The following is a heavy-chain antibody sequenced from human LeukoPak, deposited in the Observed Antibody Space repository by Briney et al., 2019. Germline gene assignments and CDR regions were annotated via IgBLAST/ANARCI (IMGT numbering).Heavy chain of an antibody. V-gene: IGHV1-18*01. J-gene: IGHJ3*02. Sequence: GASVKVSCKASGYTLINFGFSWVRQAPGQGLEWMGWISAHNGNTNYAQKFQGRITMTTDTSTSTAYMELRSLRSDDTAMYYCAREKVLYYFDSTSARAFDIWGQGTVVTVSS. CDR2: ISAHNGNT. D-gene: IGHD3-22*01. CDR1: GYTLINFG. CDR3: AREKVLYYFDSTSARAFDI.